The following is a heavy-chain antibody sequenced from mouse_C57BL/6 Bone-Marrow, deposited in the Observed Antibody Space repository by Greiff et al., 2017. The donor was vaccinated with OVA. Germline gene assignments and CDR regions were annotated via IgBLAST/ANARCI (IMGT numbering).Heavy chain of an antibody. CDR2: IDPSDSET. D-gene: IGHD3-2*02. J-gene: IGHJ3*01. Sequence: QVQLQQPGAELVRPGSSVKLSCKASGYTFTSYWMHWVKQRPIQGLEWIGNIDPSDSETHYNQKFKDKATLTVDTSSSTAYMELNSLTSEDSAVYYCARTPRQLRLPWFAYWGQGTLVTVSA. CDR1: GYTFTSYW. V-gene: IGHV1-52*01. CDR3: ARTPRQLRLPWFAY.